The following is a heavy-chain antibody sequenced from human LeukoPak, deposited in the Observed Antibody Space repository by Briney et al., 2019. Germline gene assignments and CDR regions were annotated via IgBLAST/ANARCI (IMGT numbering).Heavy chain of an antibody. D-gene: IGHD3-22*01. V-gene: IGHV4-34*01. Sequence: SETLSPTCAVYGGSFSGYYWSWIRQPPGKGLEWIGEINHSGSTNYNPSLKSRVTISVDTSKNQFSLKLSSVTAADTAVYYCASRDYYDSSGYYSAPIDYWGQGTLVTVSS. J-gene: IGHJ4*02. CDR1: GGSFSGYY. CDR3: ASRDYYDSSGYYSAPIDY. CDR2: INHSGST.